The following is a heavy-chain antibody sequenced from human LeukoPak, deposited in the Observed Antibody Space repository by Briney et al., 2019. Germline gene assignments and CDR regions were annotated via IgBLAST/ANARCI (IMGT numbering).Heavy chain of an antibody. J-gene: IGHJ6*03. CDR3: ARQAPTISGFYYYYYYMDV. D-gene: IGHD2-15*01. V-gene: IGHV4-4*02. CDR2: IYHSGST. Sequence: SGTLSLTCAVSGGSISSSNWWSWVRQPPGKGLEWIGEIYHSGSTNYNPSLKSRVIISVDKSKNQFSLKLSSVTAADTAVYYCARQAPTISGFYYYYYYMDVWGKGTTVTVSS. CDR1: GGSISSSNW.